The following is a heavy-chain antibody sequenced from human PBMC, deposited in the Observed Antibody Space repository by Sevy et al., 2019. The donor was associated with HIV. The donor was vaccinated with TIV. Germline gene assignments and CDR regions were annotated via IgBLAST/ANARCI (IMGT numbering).Heavy chain of an antibody. J-gene: IGHJ6*02. D-gene: IGHD2-2*01. CDR1: GYTFTDYF. Sequence: ASVKVSCKASGYTFTDYFMHWVRQAPGQGLEWMGWINSNNNGTNYAQKFQGRVTMTRDTSINTAYMALRGLRYDDTAVYYCARNGLYCSTSSGYLAYYAMDVWGQGTTVTVSS. CDR3: ARNGLYCSTSSGYLAYYAMDV. V-gene: IGHV1-2*02. CDR2: INSNNNGT.